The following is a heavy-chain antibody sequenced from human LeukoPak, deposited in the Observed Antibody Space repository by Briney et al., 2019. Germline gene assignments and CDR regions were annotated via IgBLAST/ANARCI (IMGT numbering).Heavy chain of an antibody. V-gene: IGHV4-4*07. CDR2: IYNSGST. CDR3: ARRDRQWELPHLFDY. J-gene: IGHJ4*02. Sequence: SETLSLTCTVSGGSISGNYWNWMRQPAGKGLEWIGRIYNSGSTNYNPSLKSRVTMSVDTSKNQFSLKLSSVTAADTAVYYCARRDRQWELPHLFDYWGQGTLVTVSS. CDR1: GGSISGNY. D-gene: IGHD1-26*01.